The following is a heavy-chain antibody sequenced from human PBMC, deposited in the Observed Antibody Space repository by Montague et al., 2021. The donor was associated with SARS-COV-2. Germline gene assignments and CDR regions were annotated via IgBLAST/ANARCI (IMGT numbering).Heavy chain of an antibody. CDR1: GTSFSGYY. Sequence: SETLSLTCAVHGTSFSGYYWNWIRQPPGKGLEWIGEINHGGSTKYSPSLKSRLTISADTSKTQFSLKLTSVAAADTAVYYCARLRDGVVPSPILGVGPYYSYYYIDVWGEGPRSPSP. CDR2: INHGGST. V-gene: IGHV4-34*01. D-gene: IGHD3-10*01. J-gene: IGHJ6*03. CDR3: ARLRDGVVPSPILGVGPYYSYYYIDV.